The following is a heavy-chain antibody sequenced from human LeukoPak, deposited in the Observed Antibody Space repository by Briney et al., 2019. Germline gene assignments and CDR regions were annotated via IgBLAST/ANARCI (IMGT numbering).Heavy chain of an antibody. D-gene: IGHD2-15*01. V-gene: IGHV5-51*01. J-gene: IGHJ5*02. CDR1: GYSFTNYW. CDR3: ARRGDYCSGGSCYPWLFDP. CDR2: SYPGDSNT. Sequence: GESLKISCKGSGYSFTNYWIAWVRQMPGKGLEWMGISYPGDSNTRYSPSFQAQVTSSADRSLSTAYLQWSSVKASDTAMYYCARRGDYCSGGSCYPWLFDPGGEGTLVTVSS.